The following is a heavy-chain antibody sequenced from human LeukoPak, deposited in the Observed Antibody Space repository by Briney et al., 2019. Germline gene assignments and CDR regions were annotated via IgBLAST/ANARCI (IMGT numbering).Heavy chain of an antibody. D-gene: IGHD6-13*01. CDR2: INPNSGGT. CDR3: ARARRIAAAVHGWFDP. Sequence: GASVKVSCKASGYTFTGYYMHWVRQAPGQGLEWMGWINPNSGGTNYAQKFQGRVTMTRDTSISTAYMELSRLRSDDTAVYYCARARRIAAAVHGWFDPRGQGTLVTVSS. V-gene: IGHV1-2*02. CDR1: GYTFTGYY. J-gene: IGHJ5*02.